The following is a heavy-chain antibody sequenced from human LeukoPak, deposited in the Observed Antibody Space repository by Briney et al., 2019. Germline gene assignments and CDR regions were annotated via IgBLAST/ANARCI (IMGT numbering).Heavy chain of an antibody. Sequence: SETLSLTCTVSGDSISGVYWSWIRQPPGKGLEWIGYVYYSGDTDYNPSLKSRVTMSLDTSKNQVSLRLSSVTAADTAVYYCARHPFATPFDHWGRGTLLTVSS. CDR3: ARHPFATPFDH. CDR1: GDSISGVY. V-gene: IGHV4-59*08. J-gene: IGHJ4*02. D-gene: IGHD2-15*01. CDR2: VYYSGDT.